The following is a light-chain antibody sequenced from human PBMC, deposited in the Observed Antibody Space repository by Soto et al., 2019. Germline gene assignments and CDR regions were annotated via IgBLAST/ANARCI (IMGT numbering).Light chain of an antibody. CDR3: QSYDSSLSGYVV. CDR1: SSNIGAGYD. V-gene: IGLV1-40*01. J-gene: IGLJ2*01. CDR2: RNN. Sequence: QSVLTQPPSMSGAPGQRVTISCTGSSSNIGAGYDVNWYQQLPGIAPKLLIYRNNNRPSGVPDRFSGSKSGNSASLAITGLQAEDEADYYCQSYDSSLSGYVVFGGRTKLTVL.